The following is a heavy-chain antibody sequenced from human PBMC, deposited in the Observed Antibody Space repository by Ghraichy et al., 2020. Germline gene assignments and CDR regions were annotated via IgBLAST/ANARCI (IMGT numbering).Heavy chain of an antibody. CDR2: IIPIFGTA. Sequence: SVKVSCKASGGTFSSYAISWVRQAPGQGLEWMGGIIPIFGTANYAQKFQGRVTITADESTSTAYMELSSLRSEDTAVYYCARTNLGYCSGGSCPQDYYYYGMDVWGQGTTVTVSS. CDR3: ARTNLGYCSGGSCPQDYYYYGMDV. J-gene: IGHJ6*02. D-gene: IGHD2-15*01. V-gene: IGHV1-69*13. CDR1: GGTFSSYA.